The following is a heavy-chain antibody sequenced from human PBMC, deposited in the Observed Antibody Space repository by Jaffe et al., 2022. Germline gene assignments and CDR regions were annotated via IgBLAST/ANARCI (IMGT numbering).Heavy chain of an antibody. CDR2: ITNSGDNV. D-gene: IGHD2-15*01. CDR1: GFSFSNYA. Sequence: EVHLLESGGGLVQPGGSLRLSCAASGFSFSNYAMGWVRQAPGKGLECLSVITNSGDNVNYADSVRGRFTMSRDNSKNTLYLQMNSLRAEDTALYYCAKGALEYCIVARCYPFDYWGQGALVTVSS. J-gene: IGHJ4*02. V-gene: IGHV3-23*01. CDR3: AKGALEYCIVARCYPFDY.